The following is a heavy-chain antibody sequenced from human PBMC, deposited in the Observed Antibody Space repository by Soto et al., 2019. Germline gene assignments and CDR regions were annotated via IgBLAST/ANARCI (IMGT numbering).Heavy chain of an antibody. J-gene: IGHJ6*02. CDR1: GFTFSSYL. Sequence: GGSLRLSCAASGFTFSSYLLHWVRQAPGKGLEWVAVISHDGTNKFYPDSVKGRFTISRDNSKSTVYVQMNSLRGDDTAVYYCARGANDALDVWGPGTTVTVSS. CDR3: ARGANDALDV. CDR2: ISHDGTNK. D-gene: IGHD3-16*01. V-gene: IGHV3-30*04.